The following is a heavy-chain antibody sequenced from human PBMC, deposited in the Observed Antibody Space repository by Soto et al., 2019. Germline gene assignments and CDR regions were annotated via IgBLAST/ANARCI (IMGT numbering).Heavy chain of an antibody. J-gene: IGHJ4*02. D-gene: IGHD3-22*01. CDR2: INPSGGST. CDR1: GYTFTSYY. V-gene: IGHV1-46*01. Sequence: ASVKVSCKASGYTFTSYYMHWLRQAPGQGLEWMGIINPSGGSTSYAQKFQGRVTMTRDTSTRTAYMELRSLRSDDPAVYYCARGMKPYYYDSSGYGLDYWGQGTLVTVSS. CDR3: ARGMKPYYYDSSGYGLDY.